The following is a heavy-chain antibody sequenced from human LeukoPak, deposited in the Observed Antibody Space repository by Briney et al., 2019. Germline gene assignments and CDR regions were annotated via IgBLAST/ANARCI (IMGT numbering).Heavy chain of an antibody. J-gene: IGHJ4*02. D-gene: IGHD6-19*01. CDR3: ARERHSSGWYSLPSE. CDR1: GFTFSDYY. V-gene: IGHV3-11*04. CDR2: ISSSGSTI. Sequence: PGGSLRLSCAASGFTFSDYYMSWIRQAPGKGLEWVSYISSSGSTIYYADSVKGRFTISRDNAKNSLYLQMNSLRAEDTAVYYCARERHSSGWYSLPSEWGQGTLVTVSS.